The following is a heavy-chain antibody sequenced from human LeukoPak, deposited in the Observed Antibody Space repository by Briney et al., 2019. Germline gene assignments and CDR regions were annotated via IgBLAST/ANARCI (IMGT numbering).Heavy chain of an antibody. V-gene: IGHV4-39*07. CDR1: GGSISSSSYY. Sequence: SETLSLTCTVSGGSISSSSYYWGWIRQPPGKGLEWIGSIYYSGSTNYNPSLQSRVTISVDTSKNQFSLNLNSVTAADTAVYYCARGGAARLHFQNWGQGTLVTVSS. CDR2: IYYSGST. D-gene: IGHD6-6*01. CDR3: ARGGAARLHFQN. J-gene: IGHJ1*01.